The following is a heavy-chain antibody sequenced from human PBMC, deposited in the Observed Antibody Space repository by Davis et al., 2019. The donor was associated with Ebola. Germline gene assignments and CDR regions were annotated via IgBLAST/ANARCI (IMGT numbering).Heavy chain of an antibody. Sequence: SETLSLTCTVSGGSISSYYWSWIRQPPGKGLEWIGYIYYSGSTNYNPSLKSRVTISVDTSKNQFSLKLSSVTAADTAVYYCARYRIAVAGTDYYYYGMDVWGQGTTVTVSS. J-gene: IGHJ6*02. CDR1: GGSISSYY. D-gene: IGHD6-19*01. V-gene: IGHV4-59*12. CDR3: ARYRIAVAGTDYYYYGMDV. CDR2: IYYSGST.